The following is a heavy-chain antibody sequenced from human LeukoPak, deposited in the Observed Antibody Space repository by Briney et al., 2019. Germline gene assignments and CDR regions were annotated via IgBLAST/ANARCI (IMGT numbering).Heavy chain of an antibody. J-gene: IGHJ4*02. CDR3: ARDGSRKNWNDRPPTFDY. D-gene: IGHD1-1*01. CDR1: GGTFSSYA. CDR2: IIPILGIA. V-gene: IGHV1-69*04. Sequence: SVKVSCKASGGTFSSYAISWVRQAPGQGLEWMGRIIPILGIANYAQKFQGRVTITADKSTSTAYMELSSLRSEDTAVYYCARDGSRKNWNDRPPTFDYWGQGTLVTVSS.